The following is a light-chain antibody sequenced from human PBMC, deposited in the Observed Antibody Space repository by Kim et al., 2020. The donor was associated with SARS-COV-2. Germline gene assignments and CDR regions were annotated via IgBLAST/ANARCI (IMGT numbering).Light chain of an antibody. CDR2: DAS. CDR3: QQYNSYSYT. Sequence: GDRVTITCRASQSISSWLAWYQQKPGKAPKLLIYDASSLESGVPSRFSGSGSGTEFTITISSLQPDDFATYYFQQYNSYSYTFGQGTKLEI. J-gene: IGKJ2*01. V-gene: IGKV1-5*01. CDR1: QSISSW.